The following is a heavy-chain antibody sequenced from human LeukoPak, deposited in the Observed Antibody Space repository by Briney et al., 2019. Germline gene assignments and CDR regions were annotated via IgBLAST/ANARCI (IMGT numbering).Heavy chain of an antibody. CDR1: GGSISSSSDY. CDR2: MYYSGST. D-gene: IGHD2-2*01. CDR3: ARDTVTSWGRGENYFDY. V-gene: IGHV4-39*07. J-gene: IGHJ4*02. Sequence: SETLSLTCTVSGGSISSSSDYWGWVRQPPGKGLEGIGGMYYSGSTYYNASLKSRVTMSVDTSKNQFSLKLSSVTAADTAVYYCARDTVTSWGRGENYFDYWGQGTLVTVSS.